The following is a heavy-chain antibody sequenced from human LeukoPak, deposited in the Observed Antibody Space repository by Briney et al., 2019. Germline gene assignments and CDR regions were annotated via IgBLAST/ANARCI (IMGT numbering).Heavy chain of an antibody. J-gene: IGHJ5*02. V-gene: IGHV1-8*01. D-gene: IGHD3-10*01. Sequence: GASVKLSCKASGYTFTTYDINWVRQASGQGPGWLGWINTNTGKTGYPDKFQGRVTMTRDNSIRTAYMELRSLTSDDTAVYYCARVRPGPYNWFDPWGQGTLVTVSP. CDR3: ARVRPGPYNWFDP. CDR1: GYTFTTYD. CDR2: INTNTGKT.